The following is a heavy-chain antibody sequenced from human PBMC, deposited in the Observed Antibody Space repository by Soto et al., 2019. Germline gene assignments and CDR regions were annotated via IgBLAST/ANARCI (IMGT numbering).Heavy chain of an antibody. CDR2: IYYSGST. V-gene: IGHV4-39*01. CDR3: ARHGELRYFDWFHGLPTFDY. Sequence: QLQLQESGPGLVKPSETLSLTCTVSGGSISSSSYYWGWIRQPPGKGLEWIGSIYYSGSTYYNPSLKSRVTISVDTSKNQFSLKLSSVTAADTAVYYCARHGELRYFDWFHGLPTFDYWGQGTLVTVSS. D-gene: IGHD3-9*01. J-gene: IGHJ4*02. CDR1: GGSISSSSYY.